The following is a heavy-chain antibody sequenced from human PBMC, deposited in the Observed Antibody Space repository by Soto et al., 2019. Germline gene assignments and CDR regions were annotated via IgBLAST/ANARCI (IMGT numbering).Heavy chain of an antibody. J-gene: IGHJ6*02. CDR3: ARDTLVGVDYYGMDV. D-gene: IGHD1-26*01. CDR1: VGSISSGIYH. V-gene: IGHV4-31*03. Sequence: KTSETLTLTCTFSVGSISSGIYHWSWIRQHPGKGMEWIGYIYYSGRTDYNPALKSRVIIAVDTSQNQFSLKLSSVTAADTAVYYCARDTLVGVDYYGMDVWGQGTPVTVSS. CDR2: IYYSGRT.